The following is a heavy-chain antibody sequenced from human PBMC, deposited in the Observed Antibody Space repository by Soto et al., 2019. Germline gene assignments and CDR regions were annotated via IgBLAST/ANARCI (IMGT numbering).Heavy chain of an antibody. Sequence: EVQLVESGGGLVQTGGSLRLSCAASGFTFSDYYMAWVRQVPGKWLEWIGRTRNKANSYTTEYVASVKGRFSFSRDDSQDSMYLQMNSRKTEDTAVYYCARETGGSYDYWGQGALVTVSS. D-gene: IGHD1-26*01. CDR2: TRNKANSYTT. CDR1: GFTFSDYY. V-gene: IGHV3-72*01. CDR3: ARETGGSYDY. J-gene: IGHJ4*02.